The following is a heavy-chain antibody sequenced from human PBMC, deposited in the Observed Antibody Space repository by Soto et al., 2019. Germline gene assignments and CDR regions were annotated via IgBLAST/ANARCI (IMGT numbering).Heavy chain of an antibody. V-gene: IGHV1-69*01. Sequence: HVQLVQSGPEVKKPGSSLRVSCKASGGTFSSHVVSWVRQAPGQGLEWMGGIIPIFETSNYAQKFQGRVSITADESTNTAYMELRSLTFEDTAIYYCARALNCNNSDCYSANDAFNIWGQGTMVTVSS. D-gene: IGHD2-21*02. CDR3: ARALNCNNSDCYSANDAFNI. CDR1: GGTFSSHV. CDR2: IIPIFETS. J-gene: IGHJ3*02.